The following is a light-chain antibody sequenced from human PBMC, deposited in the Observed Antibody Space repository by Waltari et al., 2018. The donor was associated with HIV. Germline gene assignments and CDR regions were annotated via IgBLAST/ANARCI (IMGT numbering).Light chain of an antibody. CDR3: QSHDSSLSGYV. V-gene: IGLV1-40*01. J-gene: IGLJ1*01. CDR2: GNS. Sequence: QSVLTQLPSVSGAPGQRVTISCTGSSSNIGAGYHVHWYQQLPGTAPKLLIYGNSNRPSGVPDRFSGSKSGTSASRAITGLQAEDEADYYCQSHDSSLSGYVFGTGTKVTVL. CDR1: SSNIGAGYH.